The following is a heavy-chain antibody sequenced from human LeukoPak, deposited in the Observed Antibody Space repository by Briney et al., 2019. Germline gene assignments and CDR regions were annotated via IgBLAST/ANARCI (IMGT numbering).Heavy chain of an antibody. J-gene: IGHJ6*02. D-gene: IGHD3-10*01. V-gene: IGHV3-23*01. Sequence: GGSLRLSCAASGFTFSSYAMSWVRQAPGKGLEWVSAISGSGGSTYYADSVKGRFTISRDNSKNTLHLQMNSLRAEDTAVYYCAGLLWFGELPYYYGMDVWGQGTTVTVSS. CDR3: AGLLWFGELPYYYGMDV. CDR2: ISGSGGST. CDR1: GFTFSSYA.